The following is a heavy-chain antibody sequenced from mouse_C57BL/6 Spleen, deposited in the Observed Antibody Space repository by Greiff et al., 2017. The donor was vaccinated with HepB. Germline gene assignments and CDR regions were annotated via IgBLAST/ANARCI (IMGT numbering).Heavy chain of an antibody. D-gene: IGHD1-1*01. CDR3: ARKGDGSRYAMDY. CDR1: GYTFTSYW. J-gene: IGHJ4*01. V-gene: IGHV1-69*01. CDR2: IGPSDSYT. Sequence: QVQLQQPGAELVMPGASVKLSCKASGYTFTSYWMHWVKQRPGQGLEWIGEIGPSDSYTNYNQKFKGKSTLTVDKSSSTAYMQLSSLTSEDSAVYYCARKGDGSRYAMDYWGQGTSVTVSS.